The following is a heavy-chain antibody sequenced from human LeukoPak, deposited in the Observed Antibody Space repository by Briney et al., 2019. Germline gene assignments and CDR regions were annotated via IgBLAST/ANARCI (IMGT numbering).Heavy chain of an antibody. CDR1: GFTFSSYG. CDR2: ISYDGSNK. J-gene: IGHJ4*02. V-gene: IGHV3-30*18. CDR3: AKTPLKYGNFDY. D-gene: IGHD2-2*01. Sequence: PGRSLRLSCAASGFTFSSYGMHWVRQAPGKGLEWVAVISYDGSNKYYADSAKGRFTISRDNSKNTLYLQMNSLRAEDTAVYYCAKTPLKYGNFDYWGQGTLVTVSS.